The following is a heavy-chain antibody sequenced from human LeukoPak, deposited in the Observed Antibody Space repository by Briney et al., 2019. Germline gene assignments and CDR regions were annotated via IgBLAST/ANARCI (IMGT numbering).Heavy chain of an antibody. Sequence: GAALQIPSRGSGCGFTTCWIGWGRRMPGKGLEGMGSIDPDDSGTTFTPSFQGQVTMSADKSINTASLQWSSLKASDTATYYCARRDYDNHGYSFDIWGQGTMLTVSS. CDR1: GCGFTTCW. V-gene: IGHV5-51*01. J-gene: IGHJ3*02. D-gene: IGHD3-22*01. CDR2: IDPDDSGT. CDR3: ARRDYDNHGYSFDI.